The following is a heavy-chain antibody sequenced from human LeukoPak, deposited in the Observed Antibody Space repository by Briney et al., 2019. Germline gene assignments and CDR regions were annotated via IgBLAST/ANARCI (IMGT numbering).Heavy chain of an antibody. CDR2: IYAGDSST. Sequence: GEPLKISCKGSGFTFSTYYFAWVRQMPGKGLEWMGVIYAGDSSTTYSPSFQGQVTISVDKSISTAYLQWSSLKASDSAIYYCARHSCYDSWGQGTLVTVSS. V-gene: IGHV5-51*01. CDR3: ARHSCYDS. D-gene: IGHD3-16*01. CDR1: GFTFSTYY. J-gene: IGHJ4*02.